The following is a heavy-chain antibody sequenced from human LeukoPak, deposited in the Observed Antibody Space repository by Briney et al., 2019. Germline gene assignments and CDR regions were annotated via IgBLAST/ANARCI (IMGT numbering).Heavy chain of an antibody. J-gene: IGHJ5*02. CDR1: GGSISSGGYS. D-gene: IGHD3-22*01. V-gene: IGHV4-30-2*01. CDR3: ARAGYYDSSGLRGGWFDP. CDR2: IYHSGST. Sequence: SETLSLTCAVSGGSISSGGYSWSWIRQPPGKGLEWIGYIYHSGSTYYNPSLKSRVTISVDRSKNQFSLKLSSVTAADTAVYYCARAGYYDSSGLRGGWFDPWGQGTLVTVSS.